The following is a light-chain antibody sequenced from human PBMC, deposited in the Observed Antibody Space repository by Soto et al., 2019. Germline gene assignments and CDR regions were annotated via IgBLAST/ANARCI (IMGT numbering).Light chain of an antibody. CDR1: RDVYINA. J-gene: IGKJ3*01. Sequence: VVLTQSPATLSLSPGEPATLSCRASRDVYINALAWYQQKPGRTPTLLIYGASTRATGIPDRFSATGSGTEVSLTISSVEPEDFAVYYWQQYGASPFTFGPGTRVEI. CDR2: GAS. V-gene: IGKV3-20*01. CDR3: QQYGASPFT.